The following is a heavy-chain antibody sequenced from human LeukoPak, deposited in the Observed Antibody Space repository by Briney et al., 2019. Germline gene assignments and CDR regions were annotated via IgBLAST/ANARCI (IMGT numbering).Heavy chain of an antibody. J-gene: IGHJ5*02. CDR2: IKQDGSEH. Sequence: GGSLRLSCAASGFTFSSYWMNWVRHAPGKGLEWVASIKQDGSEHYYVDSVKGRFTISRDNAKNSLYLRMDRLRAEDTAVYYCARRSEGISSSGWFDPWGQGTLVTVS. D-gene: IGHD6-6*01. CDR1: GFTFSSYW. CDR3: ARRSEGISSSGWFDP. V-gene: IGHV3-7*01.